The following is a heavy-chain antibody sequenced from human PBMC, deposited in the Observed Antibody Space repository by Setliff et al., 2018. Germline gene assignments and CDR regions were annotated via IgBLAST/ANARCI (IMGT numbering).Heavy chain of an antibody. D-gene: IGHD3-10*01. CDR1: GFTFSNAW. CDR3: MSTPSGTYSTYYYYYNMDD. CDR2: IKRKTDGETT. J-gene: IGHJ6*03. Sequence: GESLKISCAASGFTFSNAWMSWVRQAPGKGLEWVGQIKRKTDGETTDYAAPVKGRFIISRDDSKRTLYLQMNSLKNEDTALYYCMSTPSGTYSTYYYYYNMDDWGKGTQVTVSS. V-gene: IGHV3-15*01.